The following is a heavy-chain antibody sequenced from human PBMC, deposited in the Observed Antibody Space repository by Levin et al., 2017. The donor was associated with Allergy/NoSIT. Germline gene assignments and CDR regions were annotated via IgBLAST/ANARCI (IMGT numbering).Heavy chain of an antibody. CDR1: GYTFTSYG. J-gene: IGHJ4*02. Sequence: ASVKVSCKASGYTFTSYGISWVRQAPGQGLEWMGWISAYNGNTNYAQKLQGRVTMTTDTSTSTAYMELRSLRSDDTAVYYCARWDHSSSSHYFDYWGQGTLVTVSS. CDR2: ISAYNGNT. CDR3: ARWDHSSSSHYFDY. V-gene: IGHV1-18*01. D-gene: IGHD6-13*01.